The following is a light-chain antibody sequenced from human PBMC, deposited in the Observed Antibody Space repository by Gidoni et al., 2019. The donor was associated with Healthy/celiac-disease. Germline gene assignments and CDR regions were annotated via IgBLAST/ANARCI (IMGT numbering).Light chain of an antibody. CDR1: SLRSYY. Sequence: SSELPQDPAVSVALGQTVRITCQGDSLRSYYASWYQQKPGQAPVLVIYGKNTRPSGIPDRFSGSSAGNTASVTITGAQAEDEADYYCNSRDSSGNHLVFGGGTKLTVL. CDR2: GKN. CDR3: NSRDSSGNHLV. V-gene: IGLV3-19*01. J-gene: IGLJ2*01.